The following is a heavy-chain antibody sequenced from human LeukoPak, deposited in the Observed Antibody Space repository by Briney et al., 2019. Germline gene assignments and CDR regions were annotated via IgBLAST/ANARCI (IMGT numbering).Heavy chain of an antibody. CDR1: GCSFSTYA. D-gene: IGHD2-2*01. CDR2: VTSSGESA. Sequence: PGGSLRLSCAASGCSFSTYAMHWVRQAPGKGLEWASVVTSSGESAYYADSVKGRFTMSRDNSKNIVTLQMNSLWAEDTAVYYCAKGVPTVAAASDLCGQGTLVLVSA. CDR3: AKGVPTVAAASDL. J-gene: IGHJ5*02. V-gene: IGHV3-23*01.